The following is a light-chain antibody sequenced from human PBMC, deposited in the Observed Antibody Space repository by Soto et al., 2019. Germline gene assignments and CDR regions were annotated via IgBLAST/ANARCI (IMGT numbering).Light chain of an antibody. CDR2: HAS. Sequence: GDRVTITCPASQNITNNLSWYQQKPGKAPNLLIYHASKLAKGVTSRFSGSGSVTDFSFIITSLQREDLAKYYCQQYYGLHTLTFGHGTRLEIK. CDR1: QNITNN. J-gene: IGKJ5*01. CDR3: QQYYGLHTLT. V-gene: IGKV1-33*01.